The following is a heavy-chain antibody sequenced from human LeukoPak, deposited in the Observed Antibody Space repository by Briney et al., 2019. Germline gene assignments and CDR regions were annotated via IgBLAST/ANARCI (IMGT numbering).Heavy chain of an antibody. CDR2: ISANNGVT. J-gene: IGHJ4*02. CDR1: GYTFTNYG. Sequence: ASVKVSCKASGYTFTNYGISWVRQAPGQGLEWMGWISANNGVTNYAQKLQGRATMTTDTSTNTAYMELGSLRSDDTAVYYCARAPSYSDYGGDHWGQGTLLTVSS. D-gene: IGHD4-11*01. CDR3: ARAPSYSDYGGDH. V-gene: IGHV1-18*01.